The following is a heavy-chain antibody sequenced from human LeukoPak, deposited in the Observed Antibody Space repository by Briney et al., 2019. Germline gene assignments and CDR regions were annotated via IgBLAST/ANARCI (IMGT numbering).Heavy chain of an antibody. D-gene: IGHD4-11*01. J-gene: IGHJ4*02. CDR3: ARQDSNYHADY. CDR2: IYPSDSDT. Sequence: GESLKISCKGSGYSFTSYWIGWVRQMPGKGPEWMGIIYPSDSDTRYSPSLQGQVTISADKSISTAYLQWSSLKASDTAMYYCARQDSNYHADYWGQGTLVTVSS. CDR1: GYSFTSYW. V-gene: IGHV5-51*01.